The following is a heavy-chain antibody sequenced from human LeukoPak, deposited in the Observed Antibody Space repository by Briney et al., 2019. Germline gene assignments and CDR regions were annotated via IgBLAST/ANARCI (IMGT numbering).Heavy chain of an antibody. D-gene: IGHD3-22*01. CDR3: AGGDYYDSRGPGGV. J-gene: IGHJ4*02. Sequence: GASVKVSCKASGYTFTSYGISWVRQAPGQGLEWMGWISAYNGNTNYAQKLQGRVTMTTDTSTSTAYMELRSLRSDDTAVYYCAGGDYYDSRGPGGVGAQGPRVTVPS. V-gene: IGHV1-18*01. CDR1: GYTFTSYG. CDR2: ISAYNGNT.